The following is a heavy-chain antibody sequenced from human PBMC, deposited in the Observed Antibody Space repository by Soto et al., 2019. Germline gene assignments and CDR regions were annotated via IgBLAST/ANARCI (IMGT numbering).Heavy chain of an antibody. J-gene: IGHJ5*02. Sequence: SVKVSCKASGGTFSSYAISWVRQAPGQGLEWMGGIIPIFGTANYAQKFQGRVTITADESTSTAYMELSSLRSEDTALYYCAVSRPSYNWFDPWGQGTLVTVSS. CDR3: AVSRPSYNWFDP. D-gene: IGHD6-6*01. V-gene: IGHV1-69*13. CDR2: IIPIFGTA. CDR1: GGTFSSYA.